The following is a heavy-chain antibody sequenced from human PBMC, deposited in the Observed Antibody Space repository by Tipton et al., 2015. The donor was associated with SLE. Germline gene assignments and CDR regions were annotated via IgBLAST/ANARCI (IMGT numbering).Heavy chain of an antibody. J-gene: IGHJ4*02. CDR2: ISTGNGNT. V-gene: IGHV1-3*04. Sequence: QSGPEVKKPGASVKVSCRASGYTFTSYAIYWVRQDPGQRLEWMGWISTGNGNTKYSRRFQGRVTFTRDTSASTAYMELSSLKSEDTAVYYCARRALSGYYAYWGQGTLVTVSS. CDR1: GYTFTSYA. CDR3: ARRALSGYYAY. D-gene: IGHD3-22*01.